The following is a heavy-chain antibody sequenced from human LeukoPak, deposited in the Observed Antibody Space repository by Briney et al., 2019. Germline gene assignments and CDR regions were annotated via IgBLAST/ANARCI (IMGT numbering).Heavy chain of an antibody. CDR3: AVDRDAYSSDWFYPDY. CDR1: GYSFTSYW. V-gene: IGHV5-10-1*01. J-gene: IGHJ4*02. D-gene: IGHD6-19*01. CDR2: IDPSDSYT. Sequence: GESLQISCKGSGYSFTSYWISWVRQLPGKGLEWMGRIDPSDSYTNYSPSFQGHVTISADKSISTAYLQWSRLKASDPALYYCAVDRDAYSSDWFYPDYWGQGTLVTVSS.